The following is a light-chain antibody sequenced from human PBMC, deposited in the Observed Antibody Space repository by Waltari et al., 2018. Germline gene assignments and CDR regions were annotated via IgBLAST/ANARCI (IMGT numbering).Light chain of an antibody. J-gene: IGLJ3*02. Sequence: QSALTQPTSVSGSPGPSITISCTGTRRDVGFYNYVSWYQQYPVKVPILLIYDVSDRPSGVSTRFSGYKAGTTSSLSISGVQADDDADYDCNSHTGSSSGVFGGGTRLTVL. CDR3: NSHTGSSSGV. CDR1: RRDVGFYNY. V-gene: IGLV2-14*01. CDR2: DVS.